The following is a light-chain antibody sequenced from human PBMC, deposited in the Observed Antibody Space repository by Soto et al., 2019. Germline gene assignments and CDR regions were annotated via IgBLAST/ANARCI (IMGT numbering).Light chain of an antibody. Sequence: QSALTQPASVSGSPGQSITISCTGTSSDVGNYNLVSWYQHHPGKAPKLMIYEGSKRPSGVSNRFSGSKSGNTASLTISGLQAEDEADYYCAAWDGSLSGRVFGGGTKLTVL. V-gene: IGLV2-23*01. CDR1: SSDVGNYNL. CDR2: EGS. J-gene: IGLJ3*02. CDR3: AAWDGSLSGRV.